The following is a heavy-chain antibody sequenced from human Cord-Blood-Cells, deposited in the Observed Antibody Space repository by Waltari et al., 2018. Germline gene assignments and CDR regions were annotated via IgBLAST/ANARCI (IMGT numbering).Heavy chain of an antibody. D-gene: IGHD2-2*01. CDR2: INHSGST. CDR1: GGSFSGYY. CDR3: ARVVGQLLWGGLYYYYYGMDV. V-gene: IGHV4-34*01. J-gene: IGHJ6*02. Sequence: QVQLQQWGAGLLKPSETLSLTCAVYGGSFSGYYWSWIRQPPGKGLEWIGEINHSGSTNYNPSLKSRVTISVDTSKTQFSLKLSSVTAADTAVYYCARVVGQLLWGGLYYYYYGMDVWGQGTTVTVSS.